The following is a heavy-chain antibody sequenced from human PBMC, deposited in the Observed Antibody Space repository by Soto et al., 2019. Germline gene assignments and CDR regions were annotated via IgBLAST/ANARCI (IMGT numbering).Heavy chain of an antibody. Sequence: QVQLQESGPGLVKPSQTLSLTCTVSGDSISSGGYFWNWIRQHPGKGLEWIGLIYYTGSTFYNPSLRRRVTFSVDTSKNHFSLTLTSVTAADTAVYFCARLSSSSSFDFWGQGTLVTVSS. CDR1: GDSISSGGYF. CDR3: ARLSSSSSFDF. V-gene: IGHV4-31*03. D-gene: IGHD6-6*01. J-gene: IGHJ4*02. CDR2: IYYTGST.